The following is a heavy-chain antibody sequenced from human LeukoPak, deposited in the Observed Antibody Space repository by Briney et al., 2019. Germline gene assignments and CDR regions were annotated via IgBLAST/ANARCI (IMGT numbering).Heavy chain of an antibody. V-gene: IGHV4-59*01. CDR3: ARRGRVEEGRYFDWSYTQGWFDP. D-gene: IGHD3-9*01. CDR1: GVSISSYY. J-gene: IGHJ5*02. Sequence: SETLSLTCTVSGVSISSYYWTWIRQPPGKGLEWIGYLSYSGSPNYNPSLKSRVTISVDTSKNQFSLRLTSVTPADTAVYYCARRGRVEEGRYFDWSYTQGWFDPWGQGTLVTVSS. CDR2: LSYSGSP.